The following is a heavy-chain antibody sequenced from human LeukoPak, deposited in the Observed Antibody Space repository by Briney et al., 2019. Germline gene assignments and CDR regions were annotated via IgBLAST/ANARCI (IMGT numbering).Heavy chain of an antibody. V-gene: IGHV4-59*12. CDR3: ARRAGSGFMSDP. Sequence: SETLSLTCTVSGGSISSYYWSWIRQPPGKGLEWIGYIYYSGSTNYNPSLKSRVTISVDKSKNQFSLKLSSVTAADTAVYYCARRAGSGFMSDPWGQGTLVTVSS. CDR1: GGSISSYY. D-gene: IGHD5-12*01. J-gene: IGHJ5*02. CDR2: IYYSGST.